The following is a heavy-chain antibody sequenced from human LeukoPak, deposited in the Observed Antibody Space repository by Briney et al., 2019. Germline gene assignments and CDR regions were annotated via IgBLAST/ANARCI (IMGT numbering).Heavy chain of an antibody. CDR2: MNPNSDNT. V-gene: IGHV1-8*03. CDR3: ARADRYYYDSSGYFNWFDP. J-gene: IGHJ5*02. CDR1: GYTFTSYD. Sequence: ASVKVSCKASGYTFTSYDINWVRQATGQGLEWMGWMNPNSDNTGYAQKFQGRVTITRNTSISTAYMELSSLRSEDTAVYYCARADRYYYDSSGYFNWFDPWGQGTLVTVSS. D-gene: IGHD3-22*01.